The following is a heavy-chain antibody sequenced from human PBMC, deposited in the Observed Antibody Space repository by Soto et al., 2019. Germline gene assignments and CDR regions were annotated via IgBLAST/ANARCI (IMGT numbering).Heavy chain of an antibody. CDR3: ARGGTGSTSSPEAFDI. J-gene: IGHJ3*02. Sequence: QVQLVQSGAEVKKPGASVKVSCKASGYTFISYYMHWVRQAPGQGLEWMGIINPSGGSTTYAQKCQGRVTLTRDTSTSTFYMDLSSLTSGDTAVYYCARGGTGSTSSPEAFDIWGQGTMVTVSS. V-gene: IGHV1-46*01. CDR2: INPSGGST. CDR1: GYTFISYY. D-gene: IGHD2-2*01.